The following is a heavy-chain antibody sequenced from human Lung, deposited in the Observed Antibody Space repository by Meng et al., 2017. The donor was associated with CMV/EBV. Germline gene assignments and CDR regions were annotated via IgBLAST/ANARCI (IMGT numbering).Heavy chain of an antibody. CDR2: INPNSGGT. CDR3: ARDWEGSWAVFDY. Sequence: QVYVGQLGPEVKKPGASRKVACKASGNTFTGYYMHWVRQAPGQGLEWMGWINPNSGGTNYAQKFQGWATMTRDTSISTAYMELSRLRSDDTAVYYCARDWEGSWAVFDYWGQGTLVTVSS. J-gene: IGHJ4*02. CDR1: GNTFTGYY. D-gene: IGHD6-13*01. V-gene: IGHV1-2*04.